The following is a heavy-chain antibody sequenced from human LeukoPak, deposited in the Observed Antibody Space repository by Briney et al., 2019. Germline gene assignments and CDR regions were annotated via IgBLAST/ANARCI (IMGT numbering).Heavy chain of an antibody. J-gene: IGHJ4*02. Sequence: GGSLKLSCAASGFTFSTYGLHWVRQAPGKGLQWVAVIWYDGSNKYFADSVKGRFTISRDNSKNTVYLQMDSLRAEDTAVYYCAKSESTSHTDHWGQGTLVTVSS. CDR3: AKSESTSHTDH. CDR2: IWYDGSNK. CDR1: GFTFSTYG. D-gene: IGHD2-2*01. V-gene: IGHV3-33*06.